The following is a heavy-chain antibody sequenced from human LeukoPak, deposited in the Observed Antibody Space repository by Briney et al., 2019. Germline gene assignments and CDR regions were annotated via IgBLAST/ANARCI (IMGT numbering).Heavy chain of an antibody. Sequence: PGGSLRLSCAASGFIFTNYAMSWVRQAPGKGLEWVSSISGSGGATYYTDSVKGRFTISRDNSKNTLYLQMNSLRAEDAAVYYCAHDSGSYHYPLASWGQGSLVTVSS. CDR3: AHDSGSYHYPLAS. CDR1: GFIFTNYA. J-gene: IGHJ4*02. CDR2: ISGSGGAT. D-gene: IGHD3-16*02. V-gene: IGHV3-23*01.